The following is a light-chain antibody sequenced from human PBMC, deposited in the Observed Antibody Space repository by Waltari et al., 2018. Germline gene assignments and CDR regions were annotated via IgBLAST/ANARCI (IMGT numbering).Light chain of an antibody. CDR2: GKD. J-gene: IGLJ2*01. CDR3: HSRVVSNVRGA. Sequence: SSELTQDPAVSVALGPPVRITCQGDSLRSYDASRYQQKPGQAPILVIYGKDNRPSGIPDRFSGSTSGNTASLTITGSQAEDEADYYCHSRVVSNVRGAFGGGTKLTVL. CDR1: SLRSYD. V-gene: IGLV3-19*01.